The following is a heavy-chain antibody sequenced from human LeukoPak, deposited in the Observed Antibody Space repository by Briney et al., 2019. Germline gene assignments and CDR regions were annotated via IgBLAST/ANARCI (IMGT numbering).Heavy chain of an antibody. CDR3: ARLPSSHGWFDP. CDR2: IYYSGST. D-gene: IGHD2-2*01. J-gene: IGHJ5*02. CDR1: GGSISSYY. Sequence: SETLSLTCTVSGGSISSYYWSWIRQPPGKGLEWIGYIYYSGSTNYNPSLKSRVTISVDTSKNQFSLKLSSVTAADTAVYYCARLPSSHGWFDPWGQGTLVTVSS. V-gene: IGHV4-59*08.